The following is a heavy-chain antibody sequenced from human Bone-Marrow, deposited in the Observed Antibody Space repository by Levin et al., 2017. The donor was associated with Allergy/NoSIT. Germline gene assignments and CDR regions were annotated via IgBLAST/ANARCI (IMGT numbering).Heavy chain of an antibody. CDR1: GFTFSSYA. CDR2: ISGSGGST. J-gene: IGHJ4*02. CDR3: AKEMEQWLVRGGDFDY. V-gene: IGHV3-23*01. D-gene: IGHD6-19*01. Sequence: PGGSLRLSCAASGFTFSSYAMSWVRQAPGKGLEWVSAISGSGGSTYYADSVKGRFTISRDNSKNTLYLQMNSLRAEDTAVYYCAKEMEQWLVRGGDFDYWGQGTLVTVSS.